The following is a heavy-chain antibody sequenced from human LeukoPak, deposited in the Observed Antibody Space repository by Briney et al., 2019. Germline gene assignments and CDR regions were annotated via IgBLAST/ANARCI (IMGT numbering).Heavy chain of an antibody. V-gene: IGHV3-66*01. CDR3: ARARGSNNYFDQ. J-gene: IGHJ4*02. Sequence: PGGSLRLSCAASGFTVSSNYMSWVRRAPGKGLEWVSVIYSGGSTYYADSVRGRFTISRDNSKNALYLQMNSLRAEDTAVYYCARARGSNNYFDQWGQGTLVTVSS. D-gene: IGHD2-2*01. CDR1: GFTVSSNY. CDR2: IYSGGST.